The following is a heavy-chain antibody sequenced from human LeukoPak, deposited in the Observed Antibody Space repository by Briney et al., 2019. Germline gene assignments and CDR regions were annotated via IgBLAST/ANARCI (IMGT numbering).Heavy chain of an antibody. CDR2: ISGSGGST. J-gene: IGHJ4*02. CDR1: GFTFSSYA. CDR3: AKGDSSSWSPDY. D-gene: IGHD6-13*01. V-gene: IGHV3-23*01. Sequence: GGSLRLSCAASGFTFSSYAMSWVRQAPGKGLEWVSTISGSGGSTYYADSVKGRFTISRDNSKNTLYLQMNSLRAEDTAVYYCAKGDSSSWSPDYWGQGTLVTVSS.